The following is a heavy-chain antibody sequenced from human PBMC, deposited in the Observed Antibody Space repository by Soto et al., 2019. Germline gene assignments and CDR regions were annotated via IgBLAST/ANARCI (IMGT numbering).Heavy chain of an antibody. CDR2: ISYNGRNK. CDR1: GFTFSAYG. J-gene: IGHJ4*02. Sequence: QVQLVESGGGVVQAGKSLRLSCAASGFTFSAYGMHWVRQAPGKGLEWVAVISYNGRNKYYVDSVKGRFSVSRDDSKNTVYLQMDSVRPEDTAVYYCVKDGSLEVPDVPLEEYFFDYWGQGTLVSVSS. D-gene: IGHD3-3*01. CDR3: VKDGSLEVPDVPLEEYFFDY. V-gene: IGHV3-30*18.